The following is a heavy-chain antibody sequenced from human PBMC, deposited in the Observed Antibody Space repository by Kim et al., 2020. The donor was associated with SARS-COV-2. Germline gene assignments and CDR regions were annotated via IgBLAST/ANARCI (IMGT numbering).Heavy chain of an antibody. CDR3: ARDMAYGSGSYYGRRGPWVDP. CDR1: GFTFSSYS. V-gene: IGHV3-21*04. Sequence: GGSLRLSCAASGFTFSSYSMNWVRQAPGKGLEWVSSISSSSSYIYYADSVKGRFTISRDNAKNSLYLQMNSLRAEDTAVYYCARDMAYGSGSYYGRRGPWVDPWGQGTLVTVSS. CDR2: ISSSSSYI. J-gene: IGHJ5*02. D-gene: IGHD3-10*01.